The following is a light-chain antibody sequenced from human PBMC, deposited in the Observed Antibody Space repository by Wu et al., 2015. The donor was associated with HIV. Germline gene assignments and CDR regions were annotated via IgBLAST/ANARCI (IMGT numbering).Light chain of an antibody. J-gene: IGKJ2*03. CDR2: GAS. V-gene: IGKV3-20*01. CDR3: QRYGRSPPYS. CDR1: QSVTNNY. Sequence: EIELMQSPGTLSLSPGERAALSCRASQSVTNNYLAWYQQKPGQAPRLLIYGASTRATGIPDRFSGSGSGTDFILTISRLEPEDFAVYYCQRYGRSPPYSFGQGTKRGD.